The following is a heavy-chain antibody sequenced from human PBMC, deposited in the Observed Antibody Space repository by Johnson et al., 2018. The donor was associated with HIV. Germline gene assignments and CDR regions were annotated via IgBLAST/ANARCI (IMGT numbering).Heavy chain of an antibody. CDR1: GFTFDDYG. D-gene: IGHD5-12*01. CDR3: AREWLKIAHDAFDI. J-gene: IGHJ3*02. Sequence: VQLVESGGGVVRPGGSLRLSCAASGFTFDDYGMSWVRQAPGKGLAWVSGINWNGGSTGYADSVKGRFTISRDNAKTSLYLKMNSLRAEDTALYYCAREWLKIAHDAFDIWGQGTMVTVSS. V-gene: IGHV3-20*04. CDR2: INWNGGST.